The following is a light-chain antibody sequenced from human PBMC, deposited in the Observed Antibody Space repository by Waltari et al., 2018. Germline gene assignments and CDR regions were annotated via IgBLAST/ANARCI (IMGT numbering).Light chain of an antibody. CDR2: AAS. CDR3: QHYVNLPVT. V-gene: IGKV3-20*01. CDR1: QSVSKA. J-gene: IGKJ1*01. Sequence: EIVLTQSPGTLSFPPGERTTLSCRASQSVSKALAWYQQKPGQAPRLLIYAASTRATGVPDRFSGSGSGTDFSLTISRLDPEEFAVYYCQHYVNLPVTFGQGTKVEI.